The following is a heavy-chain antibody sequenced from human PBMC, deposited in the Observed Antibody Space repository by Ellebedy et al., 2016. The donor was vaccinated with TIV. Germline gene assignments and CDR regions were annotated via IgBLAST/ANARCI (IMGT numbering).Heavy chain of an antibody. V-gene: IGHV3-30*02. CDR1: GFTFSSYG. Sequence: GESLKISCAASGFTFSSYGMHWVRQAPGKGLEWVAFIRYNGSNKYYADSVKGRFTISRDNCKNTLYLQMNSLRAEDTAVYYCAKDRYYYGSGSYEQIDYWGQGTLVTVSS. CDR3: AKDRYYYGSGSYEQIDY. D-gene: IGHD3-10*01. J-gene: IGHJ4*02. CDR2: IRYNGSNK.